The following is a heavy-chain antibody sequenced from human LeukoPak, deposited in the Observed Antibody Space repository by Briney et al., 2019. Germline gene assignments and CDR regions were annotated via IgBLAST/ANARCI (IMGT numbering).Heavy chain of an antibody. CDR2: IYYTGST. V-gene: IGHV4-59*08. CDR1: GGSIDLYY. J-gene: IGHJ4*02. D-gene: IGHD4-17*01. CDR3: VVWKGDYTVDY. Sequence: SEALSLTCSVSGGSIDLYYWSWIRQPPGKGLEWIGYIYYTGSTNYNPSVKSRVTISVDTSKSQFSLRLSSVTASDTAVYYCVVWKGDYTVDYWGEGTLVTVSS.